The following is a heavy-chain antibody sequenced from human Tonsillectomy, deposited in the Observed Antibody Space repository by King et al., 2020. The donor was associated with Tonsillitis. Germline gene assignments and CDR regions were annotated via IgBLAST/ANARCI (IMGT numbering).Heavy chain of an antibody. CDR2: ISSSSIYI. D-gene: IGHD2-15*01. CDR3: ARVGLGFCNGGSSYPDY. V-gene: IGHV3-11*05. J-gene: IGHJ4*02. Sequence: VQLVESGGGLVKPGGSLRLSCAASGFTFSDYYMSWIRQAPGKGLQWVSYISSSSIYINHSDSGKGRFTISRDNAKNSLYLQMNSLRVEDTAVYYCARVGLGFCNGGSSYPDYWGQGTLVTVSS. CDR1: GFTFSDYY.